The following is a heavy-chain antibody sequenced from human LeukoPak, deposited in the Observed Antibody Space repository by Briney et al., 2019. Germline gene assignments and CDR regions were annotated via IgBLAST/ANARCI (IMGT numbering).Heavy chain of an antibody. CDR3: ARMSAPYGSGSHGWFDP. V-gene: IGHV1-18*01. Sequence: GASVKVSCKASGYTFTSYGISWVRQAPGQGLEWMGWISAYNGNTNYAQKLQGRVTMTTDTSTSTAYMELRSLRSDDTAVYYCARMSAPYGSGSHGWFDPWGQGTLVTVSS. D-gene: IGHD3-10*01. J-gene: IGHJ5*02. CDR2: ISAYNGNT. CDR1: GYTFTSYG.